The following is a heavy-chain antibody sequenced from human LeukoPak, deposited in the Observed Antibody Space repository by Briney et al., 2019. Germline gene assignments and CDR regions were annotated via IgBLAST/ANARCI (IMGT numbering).Heavy chain of an antibody. CDR1: GFTVSSNY. CDR2: IYSGGST. CDR3: ARLYAPYYYGSGSYYNGAFDI. V-gene: IGHV3-66*01. D-gene: IGHD3-10*01. Sequence: GGFLRLSCAASGFTVSSNYMSWVRQAPGKGLECDSVIYSGGSTYYADSVKGRFTISRDNSKNTLYLQMNSLRAEDTAVYYCARLYAPYYYGSGSYYNGAFDIWGQGTMVTVSS. J-gene: IGHJ3*02.